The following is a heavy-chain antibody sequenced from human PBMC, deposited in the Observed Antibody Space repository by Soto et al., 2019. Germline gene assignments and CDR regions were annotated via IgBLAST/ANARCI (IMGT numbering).Heavy chain of an antibody. V-gene: IGHV3-9*01. D-gene: IGHD3-10*01. CDR3: AKDAVRAHYFYFYYLDV. J-gene: IGHJ6*03. CDR1: GFAFDDYA. CDR2: ISFNGGSV. Sequence: PGGSLRLSCAASGFAFDDYAMHWVRHAPGKGLEWVSGISFNGGSVAYADSLKGRFTISRDNAKNFIYLEMNSLTPEDTAVYYCAKDAVRAHYFYFYYLDVWGKGTTVTVSS.